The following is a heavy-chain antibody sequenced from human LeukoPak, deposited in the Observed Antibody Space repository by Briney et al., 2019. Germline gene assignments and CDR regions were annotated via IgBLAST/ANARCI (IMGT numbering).Heavy chain of an antibody. CDR2: ISGSRGST. CDR1: GFTFSSYA. Sequence: GGSLRLSCAASGFTFSSYAMSWVRQAPGKGLEWVSAISGSRGSTYYADSVKGRFTISRDNSKNTLYLQMNSLRAEDTAVYYCARDRYGDYVRDNWFDPWGQGTLVTVSS. D-gene: IGHD4-17*01. V-gene: IGHV3-23*01. CDR3: ARDRYGDYVRDNWFDP. J-gene: IGHJ5*02.